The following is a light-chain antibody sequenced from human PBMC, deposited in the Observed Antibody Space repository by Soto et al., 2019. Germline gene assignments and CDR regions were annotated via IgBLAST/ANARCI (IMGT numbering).Light chain of an antibody. CDR1: QDISNY. Sequence: DIQMTQSPSSLSASVGGRVTITCQASQDISNYLNWYQQKPGKAPKLLIYDASNLETGVPSRFSGSGSGTDFTFTISSLQPEDIATYYCQQEEFTFGPGTKVDIK. CDR3: QQEEFT. J-gene: IGKJ3*01. V-gene: IGKV1-33*01. CDR2: DAS.